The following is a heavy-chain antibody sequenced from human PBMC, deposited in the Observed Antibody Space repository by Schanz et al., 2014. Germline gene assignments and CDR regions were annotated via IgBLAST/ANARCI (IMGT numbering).Heavy chain of an antibody. CDR2: IWYDGSNK. Sequence: QAQLMESGGGVVQPGRSLRLSCAASGFIFSSYGLHWVRQAPGKGLEWVAFIWYDGSNKYYADSVKGRFTISRDNSENARYPQMNGLSADDTYVFYCAKRMGDWSGGTCDDYYYYGLDVWGQGATVTVSS. V-gene: IGHV3-33*06. D-gene: IGHD2-15*01. CDR1: GFIFSSYG. CDR3: AKRMGDWSGGTCDDYYYYGLDV. J-gene: IGHJ6*02.